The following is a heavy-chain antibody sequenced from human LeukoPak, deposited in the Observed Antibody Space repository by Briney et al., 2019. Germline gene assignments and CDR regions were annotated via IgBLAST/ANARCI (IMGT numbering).Heavy chain of an antibody. CDR1: GGTFSSYA. CDR2: IIPIFGTA. CDR3: ARAPEGDYYDSSGYYYY. V-gene: IGHV1-69*01. D-gene: IGHD3-22*01. Sequence: SVKVSCKASGGTFSSYAISWVRQAPGQGLEWMGGIIPIFGTANYAQKFQGRVTITADESTSTAYMELSSLRSEDTAVYYCARAPEGDYYDSSGYYYYWGQGTLVTVSS. J-gene: IGHJ4*02.